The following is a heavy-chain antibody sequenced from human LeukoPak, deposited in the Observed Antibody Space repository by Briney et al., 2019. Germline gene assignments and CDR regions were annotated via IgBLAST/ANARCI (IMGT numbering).Heavy chain of an antibody. Sequence: ASVKVSCKVSGYTLTELSMHWVRQAPGQGLEWMGWINPNSGGTNYAQKFQGRVTMTRDTSISTAYMELSRLRSDDTAVYYCAREGADTAMVKTHFDYWGQGTLVTVSS. CDR1: GYTLTELS. D-gene: IGHD5-18*01. CDR2: INPNSGGT. V-gene: IGHV1-2*02. J-gene: IGHJ4*02. CDR3: AREGADTAMVKTHFDY.